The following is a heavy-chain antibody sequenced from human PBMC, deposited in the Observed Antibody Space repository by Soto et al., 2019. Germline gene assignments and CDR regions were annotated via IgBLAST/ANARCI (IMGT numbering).Heavy chain of an antibody. V-gene: IGHV4-59*08. CDR2: VYYSGST. CDR1: GGSISSYY. Sequence: QVQLQESGPGLVKPSETLSLTCNVSGGSISSYYWSWIRQPPGKGLEWLAYVYYSGSTNYNPSLKSRVTISLDTSKNQFSLMLSSVTASHTSQYFCLISTWYGCINYWGQGTLVTVSS. CDR3: LISTWYGCINY. J-gene: IGHJ4*02. D-gene: IGHD6-13*01.